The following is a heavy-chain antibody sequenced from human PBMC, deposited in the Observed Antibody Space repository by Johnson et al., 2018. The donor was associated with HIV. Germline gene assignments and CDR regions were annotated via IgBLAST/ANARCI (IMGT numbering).Heavy chain of an antibody. CDR3: ARVRQAVVDDACDI. D-gene: IGHD2-15*01. J-gene: IGHJ3*02. CDR1: GFTFSSYG. Sequence: QVQLVESGGGVVQPGGSLRLSCAASGFTFSSYGMHWVRQAPGKGLEWVAFIRYDGSNKYYADSVKGRFTISRDNSKNTLYLQMNSLRAEDTAVYYCARVRQAVVDDACDIWGQGTMVTVSS. V-gene: IGHV3-30*02. CDR2: IRYDGSNK.